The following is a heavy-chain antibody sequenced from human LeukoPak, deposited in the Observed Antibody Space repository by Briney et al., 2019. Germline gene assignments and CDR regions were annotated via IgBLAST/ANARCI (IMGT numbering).Heavy chain of an antibody. CDR3: ARDWNQWLASHFDY. Sequence: GGSLRLSCAASGFTFSSYWMSWVRQAPGKGLEWVANIKQDGSEKYYVDSVKGRFTISRDNAKNSLYLQMSSLRAEDTAVYYCARDWNQWLASHFDYWGQGTLVTVSS. CDR1: GFTFSSYW. D-gene: IGHD6-19*01. J-gene: IGHJ4*02. V-gene: IGHV3-7*01. CDR2: IKQDGSEK.